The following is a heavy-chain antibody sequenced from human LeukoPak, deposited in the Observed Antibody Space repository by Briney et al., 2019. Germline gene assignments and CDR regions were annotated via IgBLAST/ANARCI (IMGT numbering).Heavy chain of an antibody. D-gene: IGHD6-13*01. J-gene: IGHJ3*02. Sequence: ASVKVSCKASGYTFTSYYMHWVRQAPGQGLEWMGIINPSGGSTSYAQKFQGRVTMTRDTSTSTVYMELSSLRSEDTAVYYCARGFGGAAADHDAFDIWGQGTMVTVSS. CDR1: GYTFTSYY. CDR2: INPSGGST. V-gene: IGHV1-46*01. CDR3: ARGFGGAAADHDAFDI.